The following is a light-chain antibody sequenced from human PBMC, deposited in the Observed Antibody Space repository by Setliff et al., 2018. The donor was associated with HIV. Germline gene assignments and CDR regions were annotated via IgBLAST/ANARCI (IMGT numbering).Light chain of an antibody. CDR2: NNY. CDR1: SSNIGVNV. CDR3: AVWDNGLKGYV. Sequence: QSVLSQPPSASETPGQSVTISCSGSSSNIGVNVVNWYQHLPGTSPKLLIYNNYQRPSGVPDRFSGSKSGSSGSLAISGLQSEDEADYYCAVWDNGLKGYVFGTGTKVTVL. J-gene: IGLJ1*01. V-gene: IGLV1-44*01.